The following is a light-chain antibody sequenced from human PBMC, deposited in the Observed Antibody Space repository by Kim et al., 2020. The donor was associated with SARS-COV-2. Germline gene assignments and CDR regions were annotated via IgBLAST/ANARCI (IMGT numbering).Light chain of an antibody. CDR2: GAS. CDR3: QQYNNWPPFT. CDR1: QSVSSN. V-gene: IGKV3-15*01. Sequence: VSPGKSATLSCRASQSVSSNLAWYQQKPGQAPRLLIYGASTRAIGIPARFSGSGSGTEFTLTISSLQSEDFAVYYCQQYNNWPPFTFGQGTKLEI. J-gene: IGKJ2*01.